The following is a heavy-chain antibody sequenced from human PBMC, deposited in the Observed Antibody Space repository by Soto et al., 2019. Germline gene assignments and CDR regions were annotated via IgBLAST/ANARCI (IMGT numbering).Heavy chain of an antibody. CDR2: INHSGST. J-gene: IGHJ6*02. CDR3: ARAPPGGYYYYYGMDV. Sequence: PSEHLARTGAVYGWACSGYYWSVIRQPPGKGLEWIGEINHSGSTNYNPSLKSRVTISVDTSKNPFSLKMSSVTAADTAVYYCARAPPGGYYYYYGMDVWGQGTTVT. V-gene: IGHV4-34*01. CDR1: GWACSGYY.